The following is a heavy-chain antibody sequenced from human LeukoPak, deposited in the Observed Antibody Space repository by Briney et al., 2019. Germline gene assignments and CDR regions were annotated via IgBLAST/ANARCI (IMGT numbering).Heavy chain of an antibody. Sequence: GSLRLSCAASGFTFSSHSLNWVRQAPGKGLEWVSFISSSSITIYYADSVKGRFTISRDNAEKSLYLQMNSLRAEDTAVYYCARDRGGSYSAIDYWGQGTLVTVSS. CDR2: ISSSSITI. CDR1: GFTFSSHS. D-gene: IGHD2-15*01. V-gene: IGHV3-48*04. J-gene: IGHJ4*02. CDR3: ARDRGGSYSAIDY.